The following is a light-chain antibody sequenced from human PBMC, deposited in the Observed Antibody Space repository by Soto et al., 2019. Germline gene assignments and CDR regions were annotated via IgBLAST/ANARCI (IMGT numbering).Light chain of an antibody. J-gene: IGKJ3*01. CDR3: QQRSNFLFT. CDR2: DAS. CDR1: QSVSSY. Sequence: EIVLTQSPATLSLSPGERATLSCRASQSVSSYLAWYQQKPGQAPRLLIYDASNRATGIPARFSGSGSGTDFTLTISSLEPEDFAVHYCQQRSNFLFTFGPGTKVDIK. V-gene: IGKV3-11*01.